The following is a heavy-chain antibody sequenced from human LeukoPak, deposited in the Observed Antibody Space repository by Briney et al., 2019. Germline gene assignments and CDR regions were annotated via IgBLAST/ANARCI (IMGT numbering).Heavy chain of an antibody. D-gene: IGHD3-10*01. CDR3: ARDEARSGRLHYYYHMDV. V-gene: IGHV4-4*07. CDR2: LYSSGST. J-gene: IGHJ6*03. Sequence: SETLSLTCTVSGGSISSYDWSWIRQPAGQGLEWIGRLYSSGSTNYNPSLKSRVTMSVDTSKNQFSLKLSSVTAADTAVYYCARDEARSGRLHYYYHMDVWGKGTTVTVSS. CDR1: GGSISSYD.